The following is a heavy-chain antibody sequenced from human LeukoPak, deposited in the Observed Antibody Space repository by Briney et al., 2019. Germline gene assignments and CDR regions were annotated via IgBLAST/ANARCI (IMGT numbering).Heavy chain of an antibody. CDR2: ISHDGSNK. D-gene: IGHD1-1*01. CDR3: ARGLNGALDY. Sequence: GGSLRLSCAASGFTFSSYAMHWVRQAPGKGLEWVAVISHDGSNKYYADSVKGRFTISRDNSKNTLYLQMNSLRAEDTAVYYCARGLNGALDYWGQGTLVTVSS. J-gene: IGHJ4*02. V-gene: IGHV3-30-3*01. CDR1: GFTFSSYA.